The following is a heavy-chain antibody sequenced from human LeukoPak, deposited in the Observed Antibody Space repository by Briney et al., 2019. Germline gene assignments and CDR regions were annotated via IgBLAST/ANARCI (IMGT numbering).Heavy chain of an antibody. CDR3: ARWIAAAGTRWFDP. Sequence: SETLSLTCTVSGGSISSSSFYWGWIRQPPGKGLEWIGTIYYSGSTFYNPSLKSRVTISVDTSKNQFSLKLSSVTAADTAVYYCARWIAAAGTRWFDPWGQGTLVTASS. V-gene: IGHV4-39*07. CDR1: GGSISSSSFY. D-gene: IGHD6-13*01. J-gene: IGHJ5*02. CDR2: IYYSGST.